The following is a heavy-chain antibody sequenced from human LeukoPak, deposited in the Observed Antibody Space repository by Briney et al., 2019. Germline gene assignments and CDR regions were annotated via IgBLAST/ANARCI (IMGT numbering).Heavy chain of an antibody. V-gene: IGHV1-69*04. Sequence: ASVKVSCKASGGTFSSYAISWVRQAPGQGLEWMGRIIPILGIANYAQKFQGRVTITADKSTSTAYMELSSLRSEGTAVYYCARDLFAGYSSSCPLDYWGQGTLVTVSS. CDR3: ARDLFAGYSSSCPLDY. J-gene: IGHJ4*02. CDR2: IIPILGIA. CDR1: GGTFSSYA. D-gene: IGHD6-13*01.